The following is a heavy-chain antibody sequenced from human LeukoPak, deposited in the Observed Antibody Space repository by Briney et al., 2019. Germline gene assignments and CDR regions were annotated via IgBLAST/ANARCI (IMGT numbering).Heavy chain of an antibody. D-gene: IGHD3-22*01. CDR3: ARATNTNYYDSSGYYLY. J-gene: IGHJ4*02. V-gene: IGHV4-39*07. CDR2: IYYSGST. CDR1: GGSISSSSYY. Sequence: PSETLSLTCTVSGGSISSSSYYWGWIRQPPGKGLEWIGSIYYSGSTYYNPSLKSRVTILVDTSKNQFSLKLSSVTAADTAVYYCARATNTNYYDSSGYYLYWGQGTLVTVSS.